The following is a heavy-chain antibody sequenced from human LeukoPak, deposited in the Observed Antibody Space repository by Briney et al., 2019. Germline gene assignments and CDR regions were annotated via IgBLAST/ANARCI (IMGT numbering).Heavy chain of an antibody. CDR2: ISTYNGNT. J-gene: IGHJ4*02. Sequence: GASVKVSCKASGYTFTSYGITWVRQAPGQGLERMGWISTYNGNTNYAQNLQGRVTMTTDTSTSTAYMDLRSLRSDDTAVYYCARGRGSTSRYWGQGTLVTVSS. D-gene: IGHD5-12*01. CDR1: GYTFTSYG. V-gene: IGHV1-18*01. CDR3: ARGRGSTSRY.